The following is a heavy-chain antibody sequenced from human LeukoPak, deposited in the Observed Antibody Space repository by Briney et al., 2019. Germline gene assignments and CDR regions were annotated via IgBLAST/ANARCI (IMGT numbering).Heavy chain of an antibody. J-gene: IGHJ4*02. V-gene: IGHV4-39*01. CDR2: IYYSGST. Sequence: SETLSLTCTVSGGSISISSYYWGWIRQPPGKGLEWIESIYYSGSTYYNPSLKSRVTISVDTSKNQFSLKLSSVTAADTAVYYCARQPIVVVVATQGEGFDYWGQGTLVTVSS. CDR3: ARQPIVVVVATQGEGFDY. CDR1: GGSISISSYY. D-gene: IGHD2-15*01.